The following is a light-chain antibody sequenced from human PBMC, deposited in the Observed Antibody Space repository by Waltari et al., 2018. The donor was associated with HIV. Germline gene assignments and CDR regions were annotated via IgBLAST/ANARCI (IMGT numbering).Light chain of an antibody. CDR1: QSVSSN. CDR3: QQYNNWPQT. V-gene: IGKV3-15*01. J-gene: IGKJ1*01. CDR2: GAS. Sequence: EIVLTQSPATLSVSPGERATPSCRASQSVSSNLGWYQQKPGQAPRLLIYGASTRATGIPARFSGSGSGTEFTLTISSLQSEDFAVYYCQQYNNWPQTFGQGTKVEIK.